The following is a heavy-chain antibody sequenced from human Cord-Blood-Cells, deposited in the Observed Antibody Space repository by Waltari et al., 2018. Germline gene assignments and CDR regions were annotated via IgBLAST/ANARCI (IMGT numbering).Heavy chain of an antibody. CDR3: ARGRSSKYCSGGSCYSKPYYYYYYMDV. D-gene: IGHD2-15*01. V-gene: IGHV4-34*01. CDR1: GGSFSGYY. CDR2: INHIGST. J-gene: IGHJ6*03. Sequence: QVQLQQWGAGLLKPSETLSLTCAVYGGSFSGYYWSWIRQPPGKGLGWSGEINHIGSTNYNPTLKSRVTISVDTAKNQFSLKLGSVTAADTAVYYCARGRSSKYCSGGSCYSKPYYYYYYMDVWGKGTTVTVSS.